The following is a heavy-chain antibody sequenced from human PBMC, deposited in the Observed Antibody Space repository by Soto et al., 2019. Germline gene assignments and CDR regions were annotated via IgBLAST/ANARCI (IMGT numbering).Heavy chain of an antibody. CDR3: ARDTNYDLWSTSDAFDV. D-gene: IGHD3-3*01. CDR1: RFTFNIYV. CDR2: ISNNGGST. J-gene: IGHJ3*01. Sequence: GSLRLSCAASRFTFNIYVMSWVRQAPGKGLEWVSGISNNGGSTYYADSVKGRFTISRDNSKNTLYLQMDSLRAEDTAVYYCARDTNYDLWSTSDAFDVWGRGTLVTVSS. V-gene: IGHV3-23*01.